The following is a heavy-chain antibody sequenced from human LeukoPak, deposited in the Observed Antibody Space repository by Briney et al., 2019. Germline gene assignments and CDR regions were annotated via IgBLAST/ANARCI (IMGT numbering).Heavy chain of an antibody. Sequence: PGRSLRLSCAASGFTFSNYAMNWVRQAPGKGLEWVSSISSSSSYIYYADSVKGRFTISRDNAKNSLYLQMNSLRAEDTAVYYCARDLNLVDTAMDDSFGDAFDIWGQGTMVTVSS. J-gene: IGHJ3*02. D-gene: IGHD5-18*01. CDR3: ARDLNLVDTAMDDSFGDAFDI. V-gene: IGHV3-21*01. CDR2: ISSSSSYI. CDR1: GFTFSNYA.